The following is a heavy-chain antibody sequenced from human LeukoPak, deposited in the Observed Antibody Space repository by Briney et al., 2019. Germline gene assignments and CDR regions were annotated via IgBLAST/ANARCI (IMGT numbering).Heavy chain of an antibody. Sequence: ASVKVSCKASGYTFTGYYMHWVRQAPGQGLEWMGWINPNSGGTNYAQKFQGRVTMTRDTSISTAYMELTRLRPDDTAGYYCARYSSGWYFDLWGRGTLVTVSS. D-gene: IGHD6-19*01. J-gene: IGHJ2*01. V-gene: IGHV1-2*02. CDR1: GYTFTGYY. CDR3: ARYSSGWYFDL. CDR2: INPNSGGT.